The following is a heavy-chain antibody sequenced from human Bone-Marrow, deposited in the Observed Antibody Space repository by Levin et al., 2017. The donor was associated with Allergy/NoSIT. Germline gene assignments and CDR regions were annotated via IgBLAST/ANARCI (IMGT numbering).Heavy chain of an antibody. J-gene: IGHJ6*02. D-gene: IGHD3-10*01. Sequence: GESLKISCADSGFSFSDYYMSWIRQAPGKGLEWIGNIDERDTMREYSDSVKGRFTISRDNAKNTVYLQMNSLRVDDTAVYYCAREAPPSRGGHMDAWGQGTTVIVSS. CDR1: GFSFSDYY. CDR2: IDERDTMR. CDR3: AREAPPSRGGHMDA. V-gene: IGHV3-11*01.